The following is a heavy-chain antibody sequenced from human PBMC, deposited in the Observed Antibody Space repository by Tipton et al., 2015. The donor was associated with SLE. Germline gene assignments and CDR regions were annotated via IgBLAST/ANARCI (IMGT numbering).Heavy chain of an antibody. V-gene: IGHV4-34*01. CDR2: INYTGTT. J-gene: IGHJ4*02. CDR1: GGSFTSYY. D-gene: IGHD5-18*01. Sequence: TLSLTCDISGGSFTSYYWNWIRQPPGKGLEWIGEINYTGTTNYNPSLQSRVTISGDPSKTQFSLKLSSVTAADTAVYFCAGGRFFNYQGFVLEASSLDTERRVEHRGQGTLVTISS. CDR3: AGGRFFNYQGFVLEASSLDTERRVEH.